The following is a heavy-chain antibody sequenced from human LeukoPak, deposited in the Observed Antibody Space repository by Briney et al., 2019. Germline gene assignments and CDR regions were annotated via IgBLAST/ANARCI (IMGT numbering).Heavy chain of an antibody. J-gene: IGHJ3*02. CDR2: IHTSGST. Sequence: PSETLSLTCTVSGGSIIDYYWSWIRQPAGKGLEWIGRIHTSGSTNYNPSLKSRVTMSVDTSNNQISLNLRSMTAADTAVYYCARDSSGRYYLDGFDIWGQGTMVTVSS. CDR3: ARDSSGRYYLDGFDI. D-gene: IGHD3-10*01. V-gene: IGHV4-4*07. CDR1: GGSIIDYY.